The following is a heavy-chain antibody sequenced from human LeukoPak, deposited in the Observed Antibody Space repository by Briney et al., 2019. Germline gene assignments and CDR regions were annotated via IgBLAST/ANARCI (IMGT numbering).Heavy chain of an antibody. CDR2: IRYDGSNK. J-gene: IGHJ4*02. D-gene: IGHD3-3*01. V-gene: IGHV3-30*02. Sequence: GGSLRLSCAASGFTFSSYGMHWVRQAPGKGLEWVAFIRYDGSNKYYADSVKGRFTISRDNAKNSLYLQMNSLRAEDTAVYYCARGGARFLEWLLLVYWGQGTLVTVSS. CDR3: ARGGARFLEWLLLVY. CDR1: GFTFSSYG.